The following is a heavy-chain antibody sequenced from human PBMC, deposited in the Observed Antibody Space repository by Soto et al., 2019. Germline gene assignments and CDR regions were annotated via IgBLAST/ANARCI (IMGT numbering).Heavy chain of an antibody. CDR3: ARRIAVAGGFDY. V-gene: IGHV1-3*01. J-gene: IGHJ4*02. CDR1: GYTFTSYA. CDR2: INAGNGNT. Sequence: ASVKVSCKASGYTFTSYAMHWVRQAPGQRLEWMGWINAGNGNTKYSQKFQGRVTITRDTSASTAYMELSSLRSEDTAVYYCARRIAVAGGFDYWGQGTLVTVSS. D-gene: IGHD6-19*01.